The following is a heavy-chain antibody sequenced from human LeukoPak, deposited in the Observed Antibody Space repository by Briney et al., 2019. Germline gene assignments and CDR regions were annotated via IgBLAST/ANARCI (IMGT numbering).Heavy chain of an antibody. CDR2: IYYTGST. D-gene: IGHD2-15*01. V-gene: IGHV4-39*01. J-gene: IGHJ6*03. CDR1: GGSISSRSYY. CDR3: ARVVAATSHYYYNYMDV. Sequence: PSETLSLTCSVSGGSISSRSYYWGWIRQPPGKGLEWIGNIYYTGSTSYNPSPKSRVTMSVDTSKNQFSLKVGSVTAADTAVFYCARVVAATSHYYYNYMDVWGKGTTVTVSS.